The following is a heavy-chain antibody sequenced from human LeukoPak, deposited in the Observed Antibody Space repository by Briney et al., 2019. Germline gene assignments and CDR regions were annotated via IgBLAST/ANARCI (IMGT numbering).Heavy chain of an antibody. CDR1: GGSFSGYY. D-gene: IGHD3-3*01. V-gene: IGHV4-34*01. CDR3: AREGFLSPYNWFDP. Sequence: PSETLSLTCAVYGGSFSGYYWSWIRRPPGKGLEWIGEINHSGSTNYNPSLKSRVTISVDTSKNQFSLKLSSVTAADTAVYYCAREGFLSPYNWFDPWGQGTLVTVSS. CDR2: INHSGST. J-gene: IGHJ5*02.